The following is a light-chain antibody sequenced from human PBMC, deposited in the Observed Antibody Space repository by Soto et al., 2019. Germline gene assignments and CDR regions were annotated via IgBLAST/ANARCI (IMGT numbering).Light chain of an antibody. V-gene: IGKV3-11*01. CDR3: QQRSDSPPHT. Sequence: EVVLTQSPATLSLSPGDRATLSCRASQSVFGYLAWYQHKPGQAPRLLIYDAYKRATGVPARFSGSGSETDLTLIISSLEPEDFAVYYCQQRSDSPPHTFGGGTKVEIK. CDR2: DAY. J-gene: IGKJ4*01. CDR1: QSVFGY.